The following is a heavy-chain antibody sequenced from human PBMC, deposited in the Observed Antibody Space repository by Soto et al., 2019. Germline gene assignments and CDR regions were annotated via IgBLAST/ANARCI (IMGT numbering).Heavy chain of an antibody. Sequence: PGGSLRLSCAASGFTFSSYAMHWVRQAPGKGLEWVAVISYDGSNKYYADSVKGRFTISRDNSKNTLYLQMNSLRAEDTAVYYCARSPDSSGYYYASRFDYWGQGTLVTVSS. CDR1: GFTFSSYA. J-gene: IGHJ4*02. V-gene: IGHV3-30-3*01. CDR3: ARSPDSSGYYYASRFDY. D-gene: IGHD3-22*01. CDR2: ISYDGSNK.